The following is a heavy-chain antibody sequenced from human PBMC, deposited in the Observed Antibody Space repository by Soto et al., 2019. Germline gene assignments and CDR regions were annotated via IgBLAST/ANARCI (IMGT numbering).Heavy chain of an antibody. Sequence: EIQLVESGGGLVKPGGSLRLSCAASGFTFSHYIMNWVHQPPGKGLEWLSSISSSSSYIFYPDSVNGRFTISRDNAKNSLFLHMNILRADDTAVYYCAMPREYCSSTNCYVAFDIWGQGTMVTVSP. CDR2: ISSSSSYI. CDR1: GFTFSHYI. J-gene: IGHJ3*02. CDR3: AMPREYCSSTNCYVAFDI. D-gene: IGHD2-2*01. V-gene: IGHV3-21*06.